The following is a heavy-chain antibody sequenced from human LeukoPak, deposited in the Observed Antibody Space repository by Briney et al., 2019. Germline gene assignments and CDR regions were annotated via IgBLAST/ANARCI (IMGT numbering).Heavy chain of an antibody. CDR1: GGSISSYY. CDR3: ARATSIAARPRGWDLGFYYMDV. D-gene: IGHD6-6*01. CDR2: IYYSGST. Sequence: SETLSLTCTVSGGSISSYYWSWIRQPPGKGLEWIGYIYYSGSTNYNPSLKSRVTISVDTSKNQFSLKLSSVTAADTAVYYCARATSIAARPRGWDLGFYYMDVWGKGTTVTVSS. V-gene: IGHV4-59*12. J-gene: IGHJ6*03.